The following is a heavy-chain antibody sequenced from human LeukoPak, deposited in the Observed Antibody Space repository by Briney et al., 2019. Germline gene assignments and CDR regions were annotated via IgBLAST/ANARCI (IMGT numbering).Heavy chain of an antibody. Sequence: GGSLRLSCAASGFTFSSYTMNWVRQAPGKGLEWVSSISYSSSYIYYADSVKGRFTISRDNAKNSLYLQMNSLRADDTAVYYCARGYYYGSGSYFDYWGQGTLVAISS. CDR3: ARGYYYGSGSYFDY. CDR2: ISYSSSYI. CDR1: GFTFSSYT. V-gene: IGHV3-21*01. D-gene: IGHD3-10*01. J-gene: IGHJ4*02.